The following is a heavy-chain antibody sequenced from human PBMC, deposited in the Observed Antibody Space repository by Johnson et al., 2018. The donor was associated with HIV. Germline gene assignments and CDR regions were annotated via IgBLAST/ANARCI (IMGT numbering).Heavy chain of an antibody. CDR3: ARDRTSQRWELLPDDAFES. Sequence: VQLVESGGGLVKPGGSLRLSCAASGFTFSDYYMSWIRQAPGKGLEWVSYISISGSTIYYADSVKGRFTISRDNAKNSLYLQMNSLRAEDTAVYYCARDRTSQRWELLPDDAFESWGQGTMVTVSS. V-gene: IGHV3-11*04. CDR2: ISISGSTI. J-gene: IGHJ3*02. D-gene: IGHD1-26*01. CDR1: GFTFSDYY.